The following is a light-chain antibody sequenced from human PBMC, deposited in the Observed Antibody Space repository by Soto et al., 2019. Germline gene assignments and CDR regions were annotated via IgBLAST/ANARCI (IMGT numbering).Light chain of an antibody. CDR1: HSVSSY. Sequence: EIVLTQSPATLSLSPGERATLSCRASHSVSSYLAWYQQKPGQAPRLLIYGASNRATDIPDRFSGRGSGTDFTLTITRLEPEDFAVYYCQQYGSSPRTFGQGTKVDIK. CDR2: GAS. V-gene: IGKV3-20*01. CDR3: QQYGSSPRT. J-gene: IGKJ1*01.